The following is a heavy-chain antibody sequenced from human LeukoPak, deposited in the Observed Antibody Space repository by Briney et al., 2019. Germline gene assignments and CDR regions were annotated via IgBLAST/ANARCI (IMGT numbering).Heavy chain of an antibody. V-gene: IGHV1-2*02. CDR2: INPNSGGT. CDR1: GYTFTGYY. J-gene: IGHJ5*02. D-gene: IGHD2-2*02. CDR3: ARDGSYCSSTSCYNGWFDP. Sequence: GASVKVSCKASGYTFTGYYMHWVRQAPGQGLEWMGWINPNSGGTNYAQKFQGRVTMTRDTSISTAYMELSRLRSDDTAVYYCARDGSYCSSTSCYNGWFDPWAREPWSPSPQ.